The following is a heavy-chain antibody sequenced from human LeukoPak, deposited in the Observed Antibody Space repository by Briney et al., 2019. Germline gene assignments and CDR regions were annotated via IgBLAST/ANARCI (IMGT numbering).Heavy chain of an antibody. J-gene: IGHJ5*02. V-gene: IGHV3-30*18. CDR2: ISYDGSNK. D-gene: IGHD3-10*01. CDR1: RFTLSSYG. Sequence: GRSLRLSCAASRFTLSSYGMHGVRQAPGRGLGGVAVISYDGSNKYYADSVKGQFTISRDNSKNTLYLQMNSLRAEDTAVYYCAKAHTPANPKAFYGSGSYYNGGEDWFDPWGQGTLVTVSS. CDR3: AKAHTPANPKAFYGSGSYYNGGEDWFDP.